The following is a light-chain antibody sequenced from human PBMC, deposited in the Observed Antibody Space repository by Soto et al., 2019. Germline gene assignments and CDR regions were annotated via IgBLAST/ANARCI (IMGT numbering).Light chain of an antibody. CDR2: EGS. J-gene: IGLJ2*01. V-gene: IGLV2-23*01. CDR1: SSDVGSYNL. CDR3: CSYAGSSWVV. Sequence: QSVLTQPASVSGSPGQSITISCTGTSSDVGSYNLVSWYQQHPGKAPKLMIYEGSKRPSGVSNRFSGSKSGNTASLTISGLQAEDEADYYCCSYAGSSWVVFGGGTKVTV.